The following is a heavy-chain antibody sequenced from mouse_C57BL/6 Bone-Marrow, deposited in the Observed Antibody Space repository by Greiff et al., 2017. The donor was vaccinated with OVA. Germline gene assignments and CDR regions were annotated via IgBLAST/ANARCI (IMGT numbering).Heavy chain of an antibody. CDR3: ARHNYYGSSYYDY. D-gene: IGHD1-1*01. V-gene: IGHV5-6*01. CDR2: ISSGGSYT. J-gene: IGHJ2*01. Sequence: EVQLQESGGDLVKPGGSLKLSCAASGFTFSSYGMSWVRQTPDKRLEWVATISSGGSYTYYPDSVKGRLTISRDNAKNTLYLQMSSLKSEDTAMYYCARHNYYGSSYYDYWGQGTTLTVSS. CDR1: GFTFSSYG.